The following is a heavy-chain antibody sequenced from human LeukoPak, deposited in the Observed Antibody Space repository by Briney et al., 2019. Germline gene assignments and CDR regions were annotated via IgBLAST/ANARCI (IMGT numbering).Heavy chain of an antibody. V-gene: IGHV3-48*01. D-gene: IGHD6-13*01. CDR2: IKGNSDTI. CDR1: GFTFSNYG. Sequence: GGSLRLSCTASGFTFSNYGMNWVRQAPGKGLEWISYIKGNSDTIHYADSVKGRFTISRDNAKNSLSLQMTSLRAEDTAVYYCARDSTAAAEVYWGQGTLVTVSS. CDR3: ARDSTAAAEVY. J-gene: IGHJ4*02.